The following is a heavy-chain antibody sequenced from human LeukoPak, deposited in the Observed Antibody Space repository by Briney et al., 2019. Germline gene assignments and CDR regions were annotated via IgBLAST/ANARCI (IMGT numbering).Heavy chain of an antibody. CDR1: GFSFSIFD. CDR2: VSFDGSTK. V-gene: IGHV3-30*03. CDR3: ASRSINWYRGNNWFDP. Sequence: GGSLRLSCVASGFSFSIFDMHWVRQAPGKGLEWVAAVSFDGSTKKYADSVKGRFTISRDNSKNTLYLQMNSLRVEDTAVYYCASRSINWYRGNNWFDPWGQGTLVTVSS. J-gene: IGHJ5*02. D-gene: IGHD6-13*01.